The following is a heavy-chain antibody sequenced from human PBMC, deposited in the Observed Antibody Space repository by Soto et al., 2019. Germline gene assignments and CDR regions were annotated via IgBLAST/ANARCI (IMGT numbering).Heavy chain of an antibody. CDR2: IIAWGQTI. CDR1: GFVLRTYD. Sequence: GGSLRLSCEVSGFVLRTYDASWVRQAPGKGLEWLAVIIAWGQTIYSAESARGRFTISRDDAKNTLHLQIDSLTVEDTAVYYCVPHLNPRVPDHWGQGTLVTVSS. D-gene: IGHD3-3*01. V-gene: IGHV3-23*01. CDR3: VPHLNPRVPDH. J-gene: IGHJ4*02.